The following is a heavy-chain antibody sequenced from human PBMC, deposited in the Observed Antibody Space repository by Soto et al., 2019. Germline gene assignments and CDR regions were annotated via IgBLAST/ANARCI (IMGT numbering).Heavy chain of an antibody. CDR1: GFTFSSYA. D-gene: IGHD3-22*01. CDR2: VSGSGRTT. V-gene: IGHV3-23*01. CDR3: AKYGGDSSGYYPFDY. J-gene: IGHJ4*02. Sequence: ESGGGFVQPGGSLRLSCAASGFTFSSYAMSWVRQAPGKGLEWVSIVSGSGRTTYYADSVKGRFTISRDNSKNTLYLQMISLRAEDTAVYYCAKYGGDSSGYYPFDYWGQGTLVTVSS.